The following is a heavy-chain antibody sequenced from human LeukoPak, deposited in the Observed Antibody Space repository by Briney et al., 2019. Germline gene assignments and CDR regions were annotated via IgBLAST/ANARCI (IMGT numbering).Heavy chain of an antibody. D-gene: IGHD4-23*01. CDR1: GYTFTSYG. J-gene: IGHJ4*02. CDR3: ARGGDGGNPLYYFDY. Sequence: ASVKVSCKASGYTFTSYGISRVRQAPGQGLEWMGWISAYNGNTNYAQKLQGRVTMTTDTSTSTAYMELRSLRSDDTAVYYCARGGDGGNPLYYFDYWGQGTLVTVSS. CDR2: ISAYNGNT. V-gene: IGHV1-18*01.